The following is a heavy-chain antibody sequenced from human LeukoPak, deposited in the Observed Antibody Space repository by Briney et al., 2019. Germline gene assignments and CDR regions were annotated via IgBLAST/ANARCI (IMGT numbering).Heavy chain of an antibody. Sequence: ASVKVSCKASGYTFTGYYMHWVRQAPGQGLEWMGWINPNSGGTNYAQKFQGRVTMTRDTSISTAYMELSRLRSDDTAVYYCARVLRFGELPSPFDYWGQGTLVTVSS. CDR2: INPNSGGT. D-gene: IGHD3-10*01. J-gene: IGHJ4*02. V-gene: IGHV1-2*02. CDR1: GYTFTGYY. CDR3: ARVLRFGELPSPFDY.